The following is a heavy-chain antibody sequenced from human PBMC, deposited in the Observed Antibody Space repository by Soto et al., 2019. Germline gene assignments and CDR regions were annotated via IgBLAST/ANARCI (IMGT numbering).Heavy chain of an antibody. J-gene: IGHJ5*02. CDR3: ARSYYDSTGFAVDP. V-gene: IGHV4-59*02. CDR2: MYFGGSF. D-gene: IGHD3-22*01. Sequence: QMPLQASGPGLVKPSEALFPTLNFSWSSVSPCHLGRNWQPPGKALEWIGFMYFGGSFNYNPSLTSRATISVETSKNQFSMKLTSVTASDTAVYYCARSYYDSTGFAVDPWGQGTLVTVSS. CDR1: WSSVSPCH.